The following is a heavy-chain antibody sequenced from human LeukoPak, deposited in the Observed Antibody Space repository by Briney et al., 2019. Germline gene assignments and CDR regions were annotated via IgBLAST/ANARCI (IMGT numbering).Heavy chain of an antibody. Sequence: GGSLRLSCAASGFTFDDYAMHWVRQAPGKGLEWVSGISWNSGSIGYADSVKGRFTISRDNAKNSPYLQMNSLRAEDMALYYCAKGRNTYDYVWGSLDYWGQGTLVTVSS. CDR2: ISWNSGSI. J-gene: IGHJ4*02. CDR1: GFTFDDYA. V-gene: IGHV3-9*03. D-gene: IGHD3-16*01. CDR3: AKGRNTYDYVWGSLDY.